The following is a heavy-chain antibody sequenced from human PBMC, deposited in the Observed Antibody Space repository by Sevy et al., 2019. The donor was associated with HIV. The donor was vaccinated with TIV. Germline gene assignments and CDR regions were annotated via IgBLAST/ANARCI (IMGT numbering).Heavy chain of an antibody. CDR3: AREGCTQPHDY. CDR2: FCFGGSKI. V-gene: IGHV3-23*01. CDR1: GFTFSIYT. D-gene: IGHD2-8*01. Sequence: GESLKISCAASGFTFSIYTMSWVRQAPGKGLEWVSTFCFGGSKIYYADSVKGRFTISRDNSRNTVYLKMNSLRADDTAVYYCAREGCTQPHDYWGQGTLVTVSS. J-gene: IGHJ4*02.